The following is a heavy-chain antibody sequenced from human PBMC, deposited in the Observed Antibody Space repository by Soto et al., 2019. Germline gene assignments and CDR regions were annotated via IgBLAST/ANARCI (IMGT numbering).Heavy chain of an antibody. CDR1: GFTFSSYA. V-gene: IGHV3-30-3*01. D-gene: IGHD1-26*01. CDR2: ISYDGSNK. Sequence: QVQLVESGGGVVQPGRSLRLSCAASGFTFSSYAMHWVRQAPGKGLEWVAVISYDGSNKYYADSVKGRFTISRDNSKNTLYLQMNSLRAEDTAVYYCARPYSGSYHIGPGLDYWGQGTLVTVSS. J-gene: IGHJ4*02. CDR3: ARPYSGSYHIGPGLDY.